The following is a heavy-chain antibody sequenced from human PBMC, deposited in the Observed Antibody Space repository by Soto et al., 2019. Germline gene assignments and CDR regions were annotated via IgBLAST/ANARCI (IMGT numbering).Heavy chain of an antibody. J-gene: IGHJ4*02. CDR3: ARVGGPGNTIDY. V-gene: IGHV4-59*01. CDR1: GGSISSYY. Sequence: ETLSLTCTVSGGSISSYYWSWIRQPPGKGLEWIGYIYYSGSTNYNPSLKSRVTISVDTSKNQFSLKLSSVTAADTAVYYCARVGGPGNTIDYWGQGTLVTVSS. CDR2: IYYSGST. D-gene: IGHD2-2*01.